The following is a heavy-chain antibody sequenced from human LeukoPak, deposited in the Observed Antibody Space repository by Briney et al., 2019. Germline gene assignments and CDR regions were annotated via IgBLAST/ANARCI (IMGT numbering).Heavy chain of an antibody. CDR3: ARAITMVRGVITHLGY. CDR1: GYSFTSYW. Sequence: GESLKISCKGSGYSFTSYWIGWVRQMSGKGLEWMGIIYPGDSDTRYSPSFQGQVTISADKSISTAYLQWSSLKASDTAMYYCARAITMVRGVITHLGYWGQGTLVTVSS. CDR2: IYPGDSDT. V-gene: IGHV5-51*01. D-gene: IGHD3-10*01. J-gene: IGHJ4*02.